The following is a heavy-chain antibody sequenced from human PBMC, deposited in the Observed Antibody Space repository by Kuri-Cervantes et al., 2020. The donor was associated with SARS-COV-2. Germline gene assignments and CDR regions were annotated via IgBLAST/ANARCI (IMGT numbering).Heavy chain of an antibody. D-gene: IGHD3-10*01. V-gene: IGHV5-51*01. Sequence: KVSCKGSGYSFTSYWIGWVRQMPGKGLEWMGIIYPGDSDTRYSPSFQGQVTISADKSISTAYLQWSSLKASDTAMYYCARHRAYGPDAFDIWGQGTKVTVSS. J-gene: IGHJ3*02. CDR3: ARHRAYGPDAFDI. CDR2: IYPGDSDT. CDR1: GYSFTSYW.